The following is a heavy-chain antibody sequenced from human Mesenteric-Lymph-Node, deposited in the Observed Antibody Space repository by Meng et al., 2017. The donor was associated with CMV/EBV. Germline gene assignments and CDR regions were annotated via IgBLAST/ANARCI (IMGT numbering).Heavy chain of an antibody. Sequence: GESLKISCAASGFTFSSYGMHWVRQAPGKGLDWVAGISGSGSTTKYAASVEGRFTISRDNSKDTLFLRMNSLRVEDTALYYCAKDMWEYQLPDGSWGQGTLVTVSS. CDR3: AKDMWEYQLPDGS. CDR1: GFTFSSYG. CDR2: ISGSGSTT. J-gene: IGHJ5*02. V-gene: IGHV3-23*01. D-gene: IGHD2-2*01.